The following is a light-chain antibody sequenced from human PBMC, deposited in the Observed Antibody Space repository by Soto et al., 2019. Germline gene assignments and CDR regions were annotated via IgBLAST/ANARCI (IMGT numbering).Light chain of an antibody. Sequence: QSALTLPASVSGSPGQSFTISCTLTSRDNGCHNYVSWYQQHSRKDTNLVIYEVSSRPSGVSDRFSGSKSGNTASLTISGLHAEDEADYYCSTYTSSSTLGFGTGTKVTVL. CDR3: STYTSSSTLG. CDR2: EVS. V-gene: IGLV2-14*01. J-gene: IGLJ1*01. CDR1: SRDNGCHNY.